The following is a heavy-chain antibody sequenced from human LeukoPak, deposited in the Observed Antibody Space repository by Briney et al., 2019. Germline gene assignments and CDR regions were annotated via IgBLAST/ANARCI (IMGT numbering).Heavy chain of an antibody. CDR3: ARVGPIVVVPAARPTRGYYYGMDV. V-gene: IGHV3-66*01. CDR1: GFTFSSYW. Sequence: PGGSLRLSCAASGFTFSSYWMHWVRQAPGKGPEWVSVIYSGGSTYYADSVKGRFTISRGNSKNSLYLQMNSLRAEDTAVYYCARVGPIVVVPAARPTRGYYYGMDVWGQGTTVTVSS. J-gene: IGHJ6*02. D-gene: IGHD2-2*01. CDR2: IYSGGST.